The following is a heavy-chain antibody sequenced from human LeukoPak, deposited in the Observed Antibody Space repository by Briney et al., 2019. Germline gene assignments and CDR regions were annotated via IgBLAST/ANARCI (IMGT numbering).Heavy chain of an antibody. CDR2: ISSSGSTI. V-gene: IGHV3-48*03. Sequence: GGSLTLSCAASGFTFSSFEMNWVRQAPGKGLEWVSYISSSGSTIYYADSVKGRFTISRDNAKKSLYLQMNSLRAEDTAVYYCAKDENYGSGSYWPGVFDYWGQGTLVTVSS. CDR3: AKDENYGSGSYWPGVFDY. J-gene: IGHJ4*02. D-gene: IGHD3-10*01. CDR1: GFTFSSFE.